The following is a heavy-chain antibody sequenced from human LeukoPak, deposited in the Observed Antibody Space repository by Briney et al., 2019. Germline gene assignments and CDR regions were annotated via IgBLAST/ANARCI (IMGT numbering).Heavy chain of an antibody. J-gene: IGHJ4*02. D-gene: IGHD6-13*01. CDR1: GGSISSGDYY. V-gene: IGHV4-30-4*01. CDR2: IYYSGST. CDR3: ARGTIAAEYLDY. Sequence: PSQTLSLTCTVSGGSISSGDYYWSWIRQPPGKGLEWIGYIYYSGSTYYNPYLKSRVTISVDTSKNQFSLKLSSVTAADTAVYYCARGTIAAEYLDYWGQGTLVTVSS.